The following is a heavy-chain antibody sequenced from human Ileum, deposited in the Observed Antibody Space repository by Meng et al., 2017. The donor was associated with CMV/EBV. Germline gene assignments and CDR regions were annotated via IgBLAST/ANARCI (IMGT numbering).Heavy chain of an antibody. CDR3: ARENWVYDL. V-gene: IGHV1-2*02. CDR2: INPKDGDT. J-gene: IGHJ5*02. CDR1: GSTFTDRY. D-gene: IGHD2/OR15-2a*01. Sequence: QVQLIQSGAEVKKPGASVKLSCKASGSTFTDRYIHWVRQAPGQGPECLGWINPKDGDTDYTESFQGRVTLTRDTSITTAYMELHNLKSDDTAIYYCARENWVYDLWGQGTLVTVSS.